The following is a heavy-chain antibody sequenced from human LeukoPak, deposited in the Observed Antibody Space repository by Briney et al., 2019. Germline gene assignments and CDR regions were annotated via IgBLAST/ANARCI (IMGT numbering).Heavy chain of an antibody. Sequence: ASVKVSCKASGGTFSSYAISWVRQAPGQGLEWMGRIIPILGIANYAQKFQGRVTITADKSTSTAYMELSSLRSEDTDVYYCARDSPSIVVVVAARNWFDPWGQGTLVTVSS. CDR3: ARDSPSIVVVVAARNWFDP. CDR1: GGTFSSYA. J-gene: IGHJ5*02. D-gene: IGHD2-15*01. CDR2: IIPILGIA. V-gene: IGHV1-69*04.